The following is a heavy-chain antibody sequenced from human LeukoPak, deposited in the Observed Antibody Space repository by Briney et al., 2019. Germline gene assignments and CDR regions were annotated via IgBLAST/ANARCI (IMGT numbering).Heavy chain of an antibody. Sequence: PSETLSLTCTVTGGPFTTYFWSYLRQPPGKAREGLGQFYYSRSTHYNPSLTSRVTISVDTSRNQFSLRLTSVTAADTAVYYCARGQGGNYYLKYFDYWGQGALVTVSS. CDR3: ARGQGGNYYLKYFDY. J-gene: IGHJ4*02. CDR2: FYYSRST. D-gene: IGHD1-26*01. CDR1: GGPFTTYF. V-gene: IGHV4-59*12.